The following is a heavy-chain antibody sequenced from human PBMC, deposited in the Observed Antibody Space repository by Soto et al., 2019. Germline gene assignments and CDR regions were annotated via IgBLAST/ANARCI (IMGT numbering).Heavy chain of an antibody. J-gene: IGHJ4*02. CDR3: VRGEGGWETY. CDR1: GFTFSSYW. D-gene: IGHD6-19*01. Sequence: EVQLMESGGGLVQPGGSLRLSCAASGFTFSSYWMHWVRQAPGKGLVWVSRINSDGSSTTYADAVKGRFTISRDNAKNTLYLQMNSLRAEDTAVYYCVRGEGGWETYWGQGTLVTVSS. V-gene: IGHV3-74*01. CDR2: INSDGSST.